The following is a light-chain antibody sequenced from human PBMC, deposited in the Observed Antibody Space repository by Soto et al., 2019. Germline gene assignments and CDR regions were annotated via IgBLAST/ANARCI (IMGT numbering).Light chain of an antibody. CDR2: EVA. J-gene: IGLJ1*01. Sequence: QSVLTQPASVSGCPGQSISISCTCTNSDIGFYNYVSWYQQHPGEAPKLIIYEVAKRPSGVSSRFSGSKSGNTASLTISGLQAEDEADYHCSSYTSSSPLYVFGTGTKVTVL. V-gene: IGLV2-14*01. CDR3: SSYTSSSPLYV. CDR1: NSDIGFYNY.